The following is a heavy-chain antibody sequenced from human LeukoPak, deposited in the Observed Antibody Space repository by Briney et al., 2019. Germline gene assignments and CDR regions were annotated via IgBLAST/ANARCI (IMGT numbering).Heavy chain of an antibody. CDR2: ISHSSTYT. J-gene: IGHJ4*02. CDR3: VRGGGSNYRTFDY. V-gene: IGHV3-21*01. Sequence: GGSLRLSCAGAGFSFRSYSMNWVRQAPGKGLEWVSSISHSSTYTYYTDSVKGRFTISRDNAKNSLSLQINSLRTEDTAVYYCVRGGGSNYRTFDYWGQGTLVIVSS. D-gene: IGHD4-11*01. CDR1: GFSFRSYS.